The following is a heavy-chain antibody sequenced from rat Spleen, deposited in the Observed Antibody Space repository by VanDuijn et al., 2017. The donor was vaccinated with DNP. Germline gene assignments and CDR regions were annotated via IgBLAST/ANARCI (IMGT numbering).Heavy chain of an antibody. CDR1: GFTFSDYN. V-gene: IGHV5-7*01. J-gene: IGHJ1*01. D-gene: IGHD1-1*01. Sequence: EVKLVASGGGLVQPGRSLKLSCAASGFTFSDYNMAWVRQAPKKGLEWVATIIYDGSTTYYGDSVKGRFTVSRDNAKSTLYLQMDSLRSEDMATYYCARWDYSDWYFDFWGPGTMVTVSS. CDR2: IIYDGSTT. CDR3: ARWDYSDWYFDF.